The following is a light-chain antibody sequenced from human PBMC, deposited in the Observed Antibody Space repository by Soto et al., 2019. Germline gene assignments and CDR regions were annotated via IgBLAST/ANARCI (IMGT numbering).Light chain of an antibody. J-gene: IGLJ1*01. CDR2: EVS. Sequence: QSALTQAASVSGSPGQSITISCTGTSSDVGGYNYVSWYQQHPGKAPKLMIYEVSNRPSGVSNRFSGSKSGNTASLTISGLQAEDEADYYCSSYTSSSTYVFGTGTKVPVL. CDR3: SSYTSSSTYV. CDR1: SSDVGGYNY. V-gene: IGLV2-14*01.